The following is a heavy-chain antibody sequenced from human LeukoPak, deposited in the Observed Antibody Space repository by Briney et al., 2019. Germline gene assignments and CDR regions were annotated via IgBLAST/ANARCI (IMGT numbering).Heavy chain of an antibody. CDR1: GGSISRSSYY. V-gene: IGHV4-39*01. CDR3: ARHAGITLGFDY. Sequence: SETLSLTCTVSGGSISRSSYYWGWIRQPPGKGLEWIGSIYYSGSTYYNPSLKSRVTISVDTSKNQFSLKLSSVTAADTAVYYCARHAGITLGFDYWGQGTLVTVSS. CDR2: IYYSGST. J-gene: IGHJ4*02. D-gene: IGHD3-3*01.